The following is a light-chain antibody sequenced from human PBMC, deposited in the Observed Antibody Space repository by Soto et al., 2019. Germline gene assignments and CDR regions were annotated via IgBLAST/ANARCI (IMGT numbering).Light chain of an antibody. CDR2: DAS. Sequence: EIVLTQSPAALSLSPGERVALSCRASQNISTYLAWYQQKPGQAPRLLVYDASNRATGSPARFGGSGSGTDYTLTISSLEPEHCGLYYCQQRSTWTSITFGQGTRLQLK. V-gene: IGKV3-11*01. CDR1: QNISTY. CDR3: QQRSTWTSIT. J-gene: IGKJ5*01.